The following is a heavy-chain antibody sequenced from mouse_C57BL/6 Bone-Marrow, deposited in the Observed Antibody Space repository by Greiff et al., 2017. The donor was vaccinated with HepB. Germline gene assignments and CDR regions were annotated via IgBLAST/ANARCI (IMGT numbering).Heavy chain of an antibody. D-gene: IGHD1-1*01. Sequence: QVQLKQPGAELVKPGASVKMSCKASGYTFTSYWITWVKQRPGQGLEWIGDIYPGSGSTNYNEKFKSKATLTVDTSSSTAYMQLSSLTSEDSAVYYCARGGITTVVAGMDYWGQGTSVTVSS. CDR3: ARGGITTVVAGMDY. V-gene: IGHV1-55*01. CDR2: IYPGSGST. J-gene: IGHJ4*01. CDR1: GYTFTSYW.